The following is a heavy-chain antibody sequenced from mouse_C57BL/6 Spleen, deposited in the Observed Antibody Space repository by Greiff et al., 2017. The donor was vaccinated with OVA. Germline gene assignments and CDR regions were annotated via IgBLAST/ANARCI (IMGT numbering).Heavy chain of an antibody. CDR1: GFTFSDYY. J-gene: IGHJ4*01. D-gene: IGHD2-4*01. V-gene: IGHV5-12*01. CDR2: ISNGGGST. CDR3: ARWEYYDYGNAMDY. Sequence: EVQLVESGGGLVQPGGSLKLSCAASGFTFSDYYMYWVRQTPERRLEWVAYISNGGGSTYYPDTVKGRITISRENAKNTLYLQMSRLKSEDTAMYYCARWEYYDYGNAMDYWGQGTSVTVSS.